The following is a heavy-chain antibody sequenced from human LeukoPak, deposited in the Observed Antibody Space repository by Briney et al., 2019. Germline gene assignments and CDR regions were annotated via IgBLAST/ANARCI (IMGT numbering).Heavy chain of an antibody. CDR2: IDPNSGGT. CDR1: GYTFTGYY. V-gene: IGHV1-2*06. D-gene: IGHD1-26*01. Sequence: ASVKVSCKASGYTFTGYYMHWVRQAPGQGLEWLGRIDPNSGGTRFAQKFQGRVSMTRDTSISTVYMELSRLRSDDTAVYYCARLGSGSHKLFDYWGQGTLVTVSS. J-gene: IGHJ4*02. CDR3: ARLGSGSHKLFDY.